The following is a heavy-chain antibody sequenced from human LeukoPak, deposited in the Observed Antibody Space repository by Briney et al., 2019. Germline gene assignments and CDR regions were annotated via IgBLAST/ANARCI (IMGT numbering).Heavy chain of an antibody. J-gene: IGHJ4*02. CDR3: ARDDYGGDFDY. Sequence: GGSLRLSCAASGFTFSSYGMHWVRQAPGKGLEWVAVIWYDGSNKYYADSVKGRFTISRDNSKNTLYLQMNSLRAQDTAVYYCARDDYGGDFDYWGQGTLVTVSS. CDR2: IWYDGSNK. CDR1: GFTFSSYG. V-gene: IGHV3-33*01. D-gene: IGHD4-23*01.